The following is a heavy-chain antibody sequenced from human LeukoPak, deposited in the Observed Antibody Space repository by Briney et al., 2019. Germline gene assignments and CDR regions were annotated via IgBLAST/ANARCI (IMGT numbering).Heavy chain of an antibody. J-gene: IGHJ4*02. CDR2: ISYDGSNK. Sequence: PGGSLRLSCAASGFTFSSYAMHWVRQAPGKGLEWVAVISYDGSNKYYADSVKGRFTISRDNSKNTLYLQMNSLRAEDTAVYYCARGDYGDPQFDCWGQGTLVTVSS. CDR1: GFTFSSYA. D-gene: IGHD4-17*01. CDR3: ARGDYGDPQFDC. V-gene: IGHV3-30-3*01.